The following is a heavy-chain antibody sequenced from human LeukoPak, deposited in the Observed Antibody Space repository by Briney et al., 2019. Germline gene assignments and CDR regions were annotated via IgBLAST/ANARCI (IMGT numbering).Heavy chain of an antibody. CDR3: ARDQIIAAAGTVYYYYGMDV. CDR1: EFTFSDYY. CDR2: ISSSSSYT. Sequence: GGSLRLSCAASEFTFSDYYMSWIRQAPGKGLEWVSYISSSSSYTNYADSVKGRFTISRDNAKNSLYLQMNSLRAEDTAVYYCARDQIIAAAGTVYYYYGMDVWGQGTTVTVSS. J-gene: IGHJ6*02. D-gene: IGHD6-13*01. V-gene: IGHV3-11*05.